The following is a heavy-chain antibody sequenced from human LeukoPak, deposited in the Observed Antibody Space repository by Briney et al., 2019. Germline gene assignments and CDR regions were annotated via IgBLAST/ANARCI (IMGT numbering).Heavy chain of an antibody. Sequence: GGSLRLSCAASGFTFSSYGMHWVRQAPGKGLEWVAVIWYDGSNKYYADSVKGRFTISRDNSKNTLYLQMNSLRAEDTAVYYCARGVSAPYGSGSYSYDYWGQGTLVTVSS. V-gene: IGHV3-33*01. CDR2: IWYDGSNK. D-gene: IGHD3-10*01. CDR1: GFTFSSYG. CDR3: ARGVSAPYGSGSYSYDY. J-gene: IGHJ4*02.